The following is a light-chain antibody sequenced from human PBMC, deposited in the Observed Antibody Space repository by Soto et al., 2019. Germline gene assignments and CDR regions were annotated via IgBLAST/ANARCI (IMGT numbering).Light chain of an antibody. V-gene: IGLV2-23*01. CDR1: SSDVGHYNL. CDR2: EGS. Sequence: QSVLTQPASVSGSPGQSFTISCTGTSSDVGHYNLVSWYQQHPGKAPKLMIYEGSKRPSGVSNRFSGSKSGNTASLTISILQAEDEADYYCCSYAGSSTYVFGTGTKVTV. CDR3: CSYAGSSTYV. J-gene: IGLJ1*01.